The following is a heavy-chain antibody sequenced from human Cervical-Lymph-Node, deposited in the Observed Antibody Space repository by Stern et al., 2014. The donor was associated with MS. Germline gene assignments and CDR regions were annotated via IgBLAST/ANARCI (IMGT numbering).Heavy chain of an antibody. V-gene: IGHV1-8*01. J-gene: IGHJ6*02. CDR1: GYTFISYD. CDR3: VRGGFSYGYGLDA. D-gene: IGHD5-18*01. CDR2: MNPNNANT. Sequence: VQLVQSGSQVRKPGASVKVSCQASGYTFISYDIFWVRQATGQGLEWMGWMNPNNANTGHAQKFQGRVIMTRNISISTAYMELSSLRSDDTAVYYCVRGGFSYGYGLDAWGQGTAVIVSS.